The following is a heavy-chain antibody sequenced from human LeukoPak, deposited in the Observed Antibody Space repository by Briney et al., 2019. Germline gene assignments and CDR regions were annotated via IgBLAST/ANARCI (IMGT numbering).Heavy chain of an antibody. V-gene: IGHV3-23*01. J-gene: IGHJ4*02. Sequence: GGSLRLSCAASGFAFSSYDMSWVRQPPGKGLEWVPSLSGGGETFYEDSVKGRLTLSRDESRNKVYLQLNNLRVADTAIYYCAKESWVSDADAVLWGQGTLVTVSS. CDR3: AKESWVSDADAVL. CDR2: LSGGGET. D-gene: IGHD3-16*01. CDR1: GFAFSSYD.